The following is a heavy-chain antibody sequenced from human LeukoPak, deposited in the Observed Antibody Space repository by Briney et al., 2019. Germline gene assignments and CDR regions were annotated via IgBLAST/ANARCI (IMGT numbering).Heavy chain of an antibody. J-gene: IGHJ4*02. Sequence: ASVKVSCKASGYTFTGYYMHWVRQAPGHGLEWMGLINPNSGGTNYAQKFQGWVTMTRDTSISTAYMELSRLRSDDTAVYYCARSTYYYDSSGYYYAYLPDYWGQGTLVTVSS. V-gene: IGHV1-2*04. CDR3: ARSTYYYDSSGYYYAYLPDY. D-gene: IGHD3-22*01. CDR1: GYTFTGYY. CDR2: INPNSGGT.